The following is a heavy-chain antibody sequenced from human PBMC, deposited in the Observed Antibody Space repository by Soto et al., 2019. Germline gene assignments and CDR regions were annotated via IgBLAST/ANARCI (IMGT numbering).Heavy chain of an antibody. Sequence: GGSLRLSCATSGFTFGDHYMDWVRQAPGKGLEWVGRSGKKTNSYTTEYAASVKGRFTISRDDSKNTAYLQVNSLKTEDTAVYYCTRHNPQYCSSTSCYTKHNYYYGMEVWGPGT. J-gene: IGHJ6*02. CDR1: GFTFGDHY. D-gene: IGHD2-2*02. V-gene: IGHV3-72*01. CDR2: SGKKTNSYTT. CDR3: TRHNPQYCSSTSCYTKHNYYYGMEV.